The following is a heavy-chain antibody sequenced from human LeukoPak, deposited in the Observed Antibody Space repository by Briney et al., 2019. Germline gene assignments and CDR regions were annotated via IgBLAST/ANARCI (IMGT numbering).Heavy chain of an antibody. CDR1: GYTFTSYD. Sequence: ASVKVSCKASGYTFTSYDINWVRQATGQGLEWMGWMNPNSGNTGYAQKFQGRVTMTRDTSISTAYMELSRLRSDDTAVYYCARGNVAVAAFDYWGQGTLVTVSS. V-gene: IGHV1-8*01. D-gene: IGHD6-19*01. CDR2: MNPNSGNT. J-gene: IGHJ4*02. CDR3: ARGNVAVAAFDY.